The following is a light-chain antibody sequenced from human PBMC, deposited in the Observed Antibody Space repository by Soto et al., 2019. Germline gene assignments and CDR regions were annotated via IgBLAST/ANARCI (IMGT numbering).Light chain of an antibody. CDR1: QSVSSN. CDR2: GAS. CDR3: QQYNNWPPYT. J-gene: IGKJ2*01. V-gene: IGKV3-15*01. Sequence: EIVMTQSPATLSVSPGERATLSCRASQSVSSNLAWYQQKPGQAPRLLIYGASTRATGIPARFSGSGSGTEFTLTISSLHSKDFAVYYCQQYNNWPPYTFGQGTKLEIK.